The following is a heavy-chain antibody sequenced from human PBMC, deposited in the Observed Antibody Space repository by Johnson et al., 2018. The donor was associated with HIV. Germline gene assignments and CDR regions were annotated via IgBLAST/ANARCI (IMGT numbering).Heavy chain of an antibody. V-gene: IGHV3-30-3*01. Sequence: QVQLVESGGGLVQPGGSLRLSCAASGSTFSSYAMHWVRQAPGEGLEWVAVISYDGSNKYYADSVKGRFTISRDNSKNTLYLQMNSLRAEDTAVYYCARDSTAGPDKGLDYVGAFDIWGQGTMVTVSS. CDR1: GSTFSSYA. J-gene: IGHJ3*02. CDR2: ISYDGSNK. CDR3: ARDSTAGPDKGLDYVGAFDI. D-gene: IGHD4-17*01.